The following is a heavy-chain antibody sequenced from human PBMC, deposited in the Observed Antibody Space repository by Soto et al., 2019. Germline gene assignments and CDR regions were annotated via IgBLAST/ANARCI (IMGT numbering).Heavy chain of an antibody. CDR3: ARFVGSCSTTTCYTRADV. CDR2: ISSGGST. CDR1: ASVRNSDTHS. Sequence: SETLSFTCTPSASVRNSDTHSWRWFRYTPRKRLEWIGFISSGGSTNSQSVRIRVTMSVDTCKRQFSLKLRSVIAAYTAVYHCARFVGSCSTTTCYTRADVWGEGITVTVSS. J-gene: IGHJ6*04. D-gene: IGHD2-2*02. V-gene: IGHV4-61*01.